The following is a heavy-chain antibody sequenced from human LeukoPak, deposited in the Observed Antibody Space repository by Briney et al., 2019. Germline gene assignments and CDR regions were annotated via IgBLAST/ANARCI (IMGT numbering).Heavy chain of an antibody. J-gene: IGHJ4*02. Sequence: PGGSLRLSCAASGFTFSSYSMNWVRQAPGKGLEWVAVISYDGSNKYYADSVKGRFTISRDNSKNTLYLQMNSLRAEDTAVYYCARERPTAGFDYWGQGTLVTVSS. V-gene: IGHV3-30*03. CDR3: ARERPTAGFDY. CDR1: GFTFSSYS. CDR2: ISYDGSNK.